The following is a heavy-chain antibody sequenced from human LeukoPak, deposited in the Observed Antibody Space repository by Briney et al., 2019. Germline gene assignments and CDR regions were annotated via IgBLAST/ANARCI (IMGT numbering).Heavy chain of an antibody. D-gene: IGHD5-18*01. CDR2: ITGNGGTT. CDR3: XNDLGWIQLNLG. CDR1: GFSFSNYG. Sequence: GSLXXXCAASGFSFSNYGMNWVRQAPGKGLEWVSGITGNGGTTYYADSVKGGFTISRDNSKKTVYMQMNRLREEETGVYYXXNDLGWIQLNLGRGQGTLVTVSS. J-gene: IGHJ4*02. V-gene: IGHV3-23*01.